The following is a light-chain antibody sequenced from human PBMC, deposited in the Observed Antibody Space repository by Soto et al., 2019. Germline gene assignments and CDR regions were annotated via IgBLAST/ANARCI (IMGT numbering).Light chain of an antibody. V-gene: IGKV1-39*01. CDR2: RAS. Sequence: DIQMTQSPSSLSASVGDRVTITCRARQPITNYLNWYQQKPGKAPKLLIYRASSLQHGVPSRFSGSGSGTDFSLTISSLQPEDFATYHCQQSYTTPFTFGPGTKVDIK. J-gene: IGKJ3*01. CDR3: QQSYTTPFT. CDR1: QPITNY.